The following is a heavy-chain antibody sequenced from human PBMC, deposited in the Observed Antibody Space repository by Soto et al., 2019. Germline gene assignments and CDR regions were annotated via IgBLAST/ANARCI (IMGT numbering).Heavy chain of an antibody. Sequence: LRLSCAASGFTFSSYAMSWVRQAPGKGLEWVSAISGSGGSTYYADSVKGRFTISRDNSKNTLYLQMNSLRAEDTAVYYCAKAPGQQKMIFDYWSQGTLVTVSS. J-gene: IGHJ4*02. CDR2: ISGSGGST. D-gene: IGHD6-13*01. V-gene: IGHV3-23*01. CDR3: AKAPGQQKMIFDY. CDR1: GFTFSSYA.